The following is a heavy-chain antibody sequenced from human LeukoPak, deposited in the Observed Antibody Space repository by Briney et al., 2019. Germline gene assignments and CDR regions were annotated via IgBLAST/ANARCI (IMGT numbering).Heavy chain of an antibody. CDR1: GFSLSTTGVA. CDR3: AHYVDTARGGPFFDY. J-gene: IGHJ4*02. Sequence: SGPTLVKPTQILALTCSFSGFSLSTTGVAVGWIRQPPGRALEWLALIYWDNNKVSSPSLKNRLTITKDTFKNRVVLTMTDVDPEDIATYFCAHYVDTARGGPFFDYWGQGTLVTVSA. V-gene: IGHV2-5*02. CDR2: IYWDNNK. D-gene: IGHD5-18*01.